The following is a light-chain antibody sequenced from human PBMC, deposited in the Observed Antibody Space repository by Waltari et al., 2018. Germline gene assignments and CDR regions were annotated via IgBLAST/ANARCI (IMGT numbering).Light chain of an antibody. CDR3: ATWDDSLNGL. CDR1: SPNIGRKS. V-gene: IGLV1-44*01. Sequence: QSVLTQPPSASGTPGQRVTISCSGSSPNIGRKSVNWYQQVPGAAPKLLIYSTNKRPSGVPDRFAGSKSGTSASLAISGLQSEDEAYYYCATWDDSLNGLFGGGTKLTVL. CDR2: STN. J-gene: IGLJ2*01.